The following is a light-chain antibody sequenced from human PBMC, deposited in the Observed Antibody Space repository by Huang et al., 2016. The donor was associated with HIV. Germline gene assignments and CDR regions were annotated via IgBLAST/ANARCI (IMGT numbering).Light chain of an antibody. J-gene: IGKJ4*01. CDR3: QQRSNWPPLT. CDR2: DVS. V-gene: IGKV3-11*01. Sequence: EIVLTQSPATLSLSPGERATLSCRASQSIRSYLAWYQQKPGQAPRLLMYDVSNRATGITARFIGSGSGTDFTLTISSLEPEDFAVYYCQQRSNWPPLTFGGGTKVEIK. CDR1: QSIRSY.